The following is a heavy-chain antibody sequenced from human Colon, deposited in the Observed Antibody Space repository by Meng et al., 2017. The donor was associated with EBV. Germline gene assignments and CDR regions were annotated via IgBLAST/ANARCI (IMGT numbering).Heavy chain of an antibody. D-gene: IGHD6-25*01. J-gene: IGHJ4*02. CDR2: ISKMGDGI. CDR1: GFNFNDNY. CDR3: ARDLGGPRDY. Sequence: HVYLGESGGAFLKPGWSLILSCAASGFNFNDNYMTWIRQAPGKGLEWVAFISKMGDGISYAESVRGRFTISRDSATHSLYLQMNSLRAEDTAVYYCARDLGGPRDYWGQGTLVTVSS. V-gene: IGHV3-11*01.